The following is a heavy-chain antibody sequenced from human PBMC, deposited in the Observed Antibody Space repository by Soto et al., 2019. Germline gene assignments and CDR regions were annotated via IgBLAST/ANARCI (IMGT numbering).Heavy chain of an antibody. CDR3: ARQRVLSTNMFITSFDP. D-gene: IGHD3-10*02. CDR2: VYYTETT. CDR1: GGSINSSDHF. Sequence: SETLSLTCSLSGGSINSSDHFWGWIRQTPGKGLEWIGSVYYTETTYYNPSLKSPVTISVETSRNTFSLKVISVTAADTGIYYCARQRVLSTNMFITSFDPWGQGTLVTVS. J-gene: IGHJ5*02. V-gene: IGHV4-39*01.